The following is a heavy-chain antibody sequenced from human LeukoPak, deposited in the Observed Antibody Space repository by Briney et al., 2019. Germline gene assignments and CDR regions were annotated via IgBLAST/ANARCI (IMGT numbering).Heavy chain of an antibody. CDR2: VSSSGGST. CDR1: GFTFSSYA. J-gene: IGHJ4*02. D-gene: IGHD4-17*01. CDR3: AKDMTTVTHVLDH. Sequence: GGSLRLSCAASGFTFSSYAMSWVRQAPGKGLEWVSAVSSSGGSTYYADSVKGRFTISRDNSKNTLYLQMSSLRAEDTAIYYCAKDMTTVTHVLDHWGQGTLVTVSS. V-gene: IGHV3-23*01.